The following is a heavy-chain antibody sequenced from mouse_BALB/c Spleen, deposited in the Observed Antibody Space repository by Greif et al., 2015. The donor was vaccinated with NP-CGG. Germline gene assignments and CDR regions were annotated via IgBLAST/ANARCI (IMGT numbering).Heavy chain of an antibody. CDR1: GFTFSSYA. CDR2: ISSGGSYT. Sequence: EVHLVESGGGLVKPGGSLKLSCAASGFTFSSYAMSWVRQSPEKRLEWVAEISSGGSYTYYPDTVTGRFTISRDNAKNTLYLEMSSLRSEDTAMYYCARAPFDYWGQGTTLTVSS. J-gene: IGHJ2*01. V-gene: IGHV5-9-4*01. CDR3: ARAPFDY.